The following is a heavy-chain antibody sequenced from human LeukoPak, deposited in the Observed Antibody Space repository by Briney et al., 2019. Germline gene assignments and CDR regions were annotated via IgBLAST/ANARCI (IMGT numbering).Heavy chain of an antibody. V-gene: IGHV4-34*01. CDR3: AGGDCSSTSCSGGEHNWFDP. CDR1: GGSFSGYY. J-gene: IGHJ5*02. CDR2: INHSGST. Sequence: SETLSLTCAVYGGSFSGYYWSWIRQPPGKGLEWIGEINHSGSTNYNPSLKSRVTISVDTSKNQFSLKLSSVIAADTAVYYCAGGDCSSTSCSGGEHNWFDPWGQGTLVTVSS. D-gene: IGHD2-2*01.